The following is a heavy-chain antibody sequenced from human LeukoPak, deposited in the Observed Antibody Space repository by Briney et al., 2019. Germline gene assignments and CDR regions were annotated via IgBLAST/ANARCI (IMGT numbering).Heavy chain of an antibody. D-gene: IGHD6-13*01. J-gene: IGHJ4*02. V-gene: IGHV4-59*01. Sequence: SETLSLTCTVSGGSISSYYWSWIRQPPGKGLEWIGYIYYSGSTNYNPSLKSRVTISVDTSKNQFSLKLNSVTAADTAVYYCARGGPYSSSLYDHWGQGTLVTVSS. CDR3: ARGGPYSSSLYDH. CDR2: IYYSGST. CDR1: GGSISSYY.